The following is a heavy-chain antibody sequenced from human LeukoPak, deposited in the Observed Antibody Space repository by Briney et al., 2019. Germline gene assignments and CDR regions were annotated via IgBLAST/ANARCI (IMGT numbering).Heavy chain of an antibody. Sequence: SETLSLTCTVSGGSISSYYWSWIRQLAGKGLEWIGRIYTSGSTNYNPSLKSRVTMSVDTSKNQFSLKLSSVTAADTAVYYCAREAITMVREEPFDYWGHGSLVTVSS. D-gene: IGHD3-10*01. CDR2: IYTSGST. J-gene: IGHJ4*01. CDR1: GGSISSYY. V-gene: IGHV4-4*07. CDR3: AREAITMVREEPFDY.